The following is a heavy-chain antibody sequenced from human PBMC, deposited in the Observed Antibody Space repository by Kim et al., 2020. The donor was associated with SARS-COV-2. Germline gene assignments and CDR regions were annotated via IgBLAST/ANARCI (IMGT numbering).Heavy chain of an antibody. V-gene: IGHV3-64D*09. CDR2: ISSNGGST. Sequence: GGSLRLSCSASGFTFSAYAMHWVRQSPGKGLEYVSTISSNGGSTYYAESVKGRFTISRDNSKNTLYLQMNTLRAEDTAVYYCVKGLYSSSWPTNFDYWG. CDR1: GFTFSAYA. D-gene: IGHD6-13*01. CDR3: VKGLYSSSWPTNFDY. J-gene: IGHJ4*01.